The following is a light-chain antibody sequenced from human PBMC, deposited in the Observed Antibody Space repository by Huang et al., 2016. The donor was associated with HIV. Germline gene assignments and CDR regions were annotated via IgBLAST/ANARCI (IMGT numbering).Light chain of an antibody. V-gene: IGKV1-33*01. J-gene: IGKJ4*01. CDR2: EAS. CDR1: QDITND. CDR3: QQYDDLPLT. Sequence: DIQMTQSPSSLSASVGDRVTIACQATQDITNDINWYQQKPGEAPKLLIYEASTLEAGVPSRFSVSGSGTYFTFTISSLQPGDVATYYCQQYDDLPLTFGGGTRVEIK.